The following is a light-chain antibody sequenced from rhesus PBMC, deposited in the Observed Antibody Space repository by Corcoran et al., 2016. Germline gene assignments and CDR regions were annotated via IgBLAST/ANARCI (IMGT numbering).Light chain of an antibody. CDR2: KAS. CDR1: QGISSW. J-gene: IGKJ3*01. CDR3: QQYSSRPFT. V-gene: IGKV1-22*01. Sequence: DIQMTQSPSSLSASVGDTVTITCRASQGISSWLVWYQQKPGKAPKLLIYKASSLQSGVPSRFSGSGSGTDFTLTISSLQSEDLATYYCQQYSSRPFTFGPGTKLDIK.